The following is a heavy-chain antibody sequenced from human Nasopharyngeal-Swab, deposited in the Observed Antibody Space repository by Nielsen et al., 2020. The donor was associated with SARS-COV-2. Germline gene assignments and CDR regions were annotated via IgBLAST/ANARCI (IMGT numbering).Heavy chain of an antibody. J-gene: IGHJ3*02. D-gene: IGHD3-22*01. CDR2: ISGSGGST. CDR1: GFTFSSYA. Sequence: GESLKISCAASGFTFSSYAMSWVRQAPGKGLEWVSGISGSGGSTYYADSVKGRFTISRDNSKNTLYLQMNSLRAEDTAVYYCARAHDSSGYYWAFDIWGQGTVVTVSS. CDR3: ARAHDSSGYYWAFDI. V-gene: IGHV3-23*01.